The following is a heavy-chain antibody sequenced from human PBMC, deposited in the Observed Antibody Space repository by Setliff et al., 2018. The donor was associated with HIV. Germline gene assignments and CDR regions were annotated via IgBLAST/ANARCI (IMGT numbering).Heavy chain of an antibody. CDR2: IYYSGST. D-gene: IGHD5-12*01. CDR3: ARIRDGYNYVDY. CDR1: GGSISSSSYY. Sequence: SETLSLTCIVSGGSISSSSYYWSWIRQPPGKGLEWIGYIYYSGSTKHNPSLKSRVTISLDTSKNQFSLKLSSVTAVDTAVYYCARIRDGYNYVDYWGQGTLVTVSS. J-gene: IGHJ4*02. V-gene: IGHV4-61*05.